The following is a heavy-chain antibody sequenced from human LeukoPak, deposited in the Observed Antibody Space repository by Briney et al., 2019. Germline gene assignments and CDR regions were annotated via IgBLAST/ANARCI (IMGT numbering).Heavy chain of an antibody. Sequence: GGSLRLSCAASGFTFSRSAMTWVRQTPGKGLDWVSGISSSGNTYYADSVKGRFTISRDNSKNMLYLQMNSLRAEDTAVYYCVKGRISEDGLDFWGQGTLVTVSS. CDR3: VKGRISEDGLDF. CDR1: GFTFSRSA. D-gene: IGHD6-13*01. V-gene: IGHV3-23*01. CDR2: ISSSGNT. J-gene: IGHJ4*02.